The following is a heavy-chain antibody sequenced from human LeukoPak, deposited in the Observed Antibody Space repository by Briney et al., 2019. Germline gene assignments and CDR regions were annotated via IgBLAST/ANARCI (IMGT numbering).Heavy chain of an antibody. CDR1: GGTFSSYT. CDR3: ARAGSYCHFDY. J-gene: IGHJ4*02. Sequence: SVKVSCKASGGTFSSYTISWVRQAPGQGLEWMGRIIPILGIANYAQKFQGRVTITADKSTSTAYMELSSLRSEDTAVYYCARAGSYCHFDYWGQRTLVTVSS. CDR2: IIPILGIA. V-gene: IGHV1-69*02. D-gene: IGHD1-26*01.